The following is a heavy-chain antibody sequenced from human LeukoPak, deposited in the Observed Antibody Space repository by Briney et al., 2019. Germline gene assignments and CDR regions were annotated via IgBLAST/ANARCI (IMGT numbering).Heavy chain of an antibody. D-gene: IGHD5-12*01. Sequence: TVKLSCKASGFTSTSSAVQCVRDARGQRLECRVCIAVGRGNTNYTQKLRERVTIHRDMPTSTSYRELSSRSSQDTAVYYWAADLRGDGGYDYWGQGTLVTVSS. CDR2: IAVGRGNT. J-gene: IGHJ4*02. CDR3: AADLRGDGGYDY. CDR1: GFTSTSSA. V-gene: IGHV1-58*01.